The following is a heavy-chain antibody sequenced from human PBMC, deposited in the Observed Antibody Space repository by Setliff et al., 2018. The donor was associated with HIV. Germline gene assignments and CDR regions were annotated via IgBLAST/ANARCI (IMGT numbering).Heavy chain of an antibody. D-gene: IGHD3-10*02. CDR2: VHSDGSI. CDR3: VKSLMFFNWFDS. CDR1: GFFVNNYH. Sequence: PGGSLRLSCAASGFFVNNYHMTWVRQAPAKGPEWVSVVHSDGSIYYAVSVDGRFTVSRDNSKNTLYLQMSSLRTEDTAVYYCVKSLMFFNWFDSWGQGTLVTVSS. V-gene: IGHV3-66*02. J-gene: IGHJ5*01.